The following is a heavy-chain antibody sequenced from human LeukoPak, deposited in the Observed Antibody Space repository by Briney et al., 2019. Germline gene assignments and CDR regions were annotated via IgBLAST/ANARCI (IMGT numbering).Heavy chain of an antibody. CDR1: GYTFTSYG. CDR3: ARDQGRGYYDSSGYYYGY. D-gene: IGHD3-22*01. Sequence: GASVKVSCKASGYTFTSYGISWVRQAPGQGLEWMGWISAYNGNTNYAQKLQGRVTMTTDTSTSTAYMELRSLRSDDTAVYYCARDQGRGYYDSSGYYYGYWGQGTLVTVSS. V-gene: IGHV1-18*01. J-gene: IGHJ4*02. CDR2: ISAYNGNT.